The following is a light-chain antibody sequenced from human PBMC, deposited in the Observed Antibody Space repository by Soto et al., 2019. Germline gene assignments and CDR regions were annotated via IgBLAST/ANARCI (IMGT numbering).Light chain of an antibody. J-gene: IGKJ4*01. Sequence: EIVMTQSPATLSVSPGERATLSCRASQNVGNNLVWYQQKPGQAPRLLIYGASTRAAGIPDRFSGSRSGPEFTLTINSLQSEDFAIYYCQPYNNWPLTFGGGTKVDIK. CDR3: QPYNNWPLT. CDR2: GAS. CDR1: QNVGNN. V-gene: IGKV3-15*01.